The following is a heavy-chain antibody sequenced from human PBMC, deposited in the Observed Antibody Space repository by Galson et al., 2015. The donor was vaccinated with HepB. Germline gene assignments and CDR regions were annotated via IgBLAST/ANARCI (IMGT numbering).Heavy chain of an antibody. Sequence: SLRLSCAASEFTFSSYWMSWFRQAPGKGLEWVANIKQDGSEKCYADSVKGRFTISRDNAKKSLYLQMNSLRVEDTAVYFCARDSSSRGKNDYGDPGVYWGQGTLVTVSS. CDR1: EFTFSSYW. V-gene: IGHV3-7*01. CDR3: ARDSSSRGKNDYGDPGVY. D-gene: IGHD4-17*01. J-gene: IGHJ4*02. CDR2: IKQDGSEK.